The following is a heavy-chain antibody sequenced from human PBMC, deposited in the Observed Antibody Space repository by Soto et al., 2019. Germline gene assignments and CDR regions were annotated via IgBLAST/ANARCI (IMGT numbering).Heavy chain of an antibody. CDR2: INPADSDV. Sequence: PXESLKISFQGSGYSFTSNWIGWVRQIPGKGLEWMGIINPADSDVKYSPSFQGQVTISADKSIGTAYLQWSSLKASDTAMYYCARHQRDDASRKIDCWGQGTLVTVSS. CDR1: GYSFTSNW. D-gene: IGHD3-16*01. CDR3: ARHQRDDASRKIDC. J-gene: IGHJ4*02. V-gene: IGHV5-51*01.